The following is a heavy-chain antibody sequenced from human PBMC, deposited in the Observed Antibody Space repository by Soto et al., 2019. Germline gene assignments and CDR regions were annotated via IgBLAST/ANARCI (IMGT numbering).Heavy chain of an antibody. J-gene: IGHJ3*02. D-gene: IGHD2-21*01. V-gene: IGHV3-30-3*01. Sequence: QVQLVESGGGVVQPGRSLRLSCAASGFTFSSYAMHWVRQAPGKGLEWVTVISYDGSSTYYADSVRGRFTISRDNSKNTVYLQMSSLRTEDTAIYYCARDGDTRALRAFDIWGQGTMVTVSS. CDR1: GFTFSSYA. CDR3: ARDGDTRALRAFDI. CDR2: ISYDGSST.